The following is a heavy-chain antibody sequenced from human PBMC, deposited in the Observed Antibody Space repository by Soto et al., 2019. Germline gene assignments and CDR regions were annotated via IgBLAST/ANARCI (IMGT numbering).Heavy chain of an antibody. Sequence: QVQLVQSGAEVQKPGASVKVSCKASGYTFTDHGITWVRQAPGQGLEWMGWISAYNGNTKYTQSLQGRVTLTTDTSTSTAYMELRSLRSDDTAVYYCASQMGFGPYYVDYWGQGTLVTVSS. CDR3: ASQMGFGPYYVDY. CDR1: GYTFTDHG. V-gene: IGHV1-18*01. CDR2: ISAYNGNT. J-gene: IGHJ4*02. D-gene: IGHD3-10*01.